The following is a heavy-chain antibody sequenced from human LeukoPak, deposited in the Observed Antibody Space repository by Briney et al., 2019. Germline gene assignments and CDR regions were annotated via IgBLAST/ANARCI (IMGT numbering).Heavy chain of an antibody. D-gene: IGHD6-13*01. CDR3: AIIPRAAAGPSARSPFHY. Sequence: GGSLRLSCEVSGFTFSSYWMNWVRQAPGKGLEWVANIKPDGSDKYYVDSVKGRFTISRDNAKNSLYLQMNSLRAEDTAVYYCAIIPRAAAGPSARSPFHYWGQGTLVTVSS. J-gene: IGHJ4*02. V-gene: IGHV3-7*01. CDR2: IKPDGSDK. CDR1: GFTFSSYW.